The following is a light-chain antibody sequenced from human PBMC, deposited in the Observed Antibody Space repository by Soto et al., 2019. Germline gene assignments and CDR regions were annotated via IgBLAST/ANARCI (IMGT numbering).Light chain of an antibody. V-gene: IGLV1-47*01. CDR1: SSNIGSNY. CDR3: AAWDDSLRAPWV. Sequence: QSVLTQPPSASGTPGHRVTISCSGSSSNIGSNYVYWYQQLPGTAPKLLIYRNNQRPSGVPARFSGSKSGTSASLAISGLRSEDEADYYCAAWDDSLRAPWVFGVWTQLTV. CDR2: RNN. J-gene: IGLJ3*02.